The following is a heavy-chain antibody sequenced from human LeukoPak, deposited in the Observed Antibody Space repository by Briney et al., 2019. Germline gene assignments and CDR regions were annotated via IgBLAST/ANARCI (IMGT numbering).Heavy chain of an antibody. Sequence: AGGSLRLSCAASGFRFSSYAMSWVRQAPGKGLEWVSIVSPRSGSTYYADPVKGRFTISRDNAENSLYLQMNSLRVEDTAVYYCARAPTVLVGYCSSSSCQADYWGQGTLVTVSS. CDR2: VSPRSGST. V-gene: IGHV3-23*01. CDR1: GFRFSSYA. J-gene: IGHJ4*02. CDR3: ARAPTVLVGYCSSSSCQADY. D-gene: IGHD2-2*01.